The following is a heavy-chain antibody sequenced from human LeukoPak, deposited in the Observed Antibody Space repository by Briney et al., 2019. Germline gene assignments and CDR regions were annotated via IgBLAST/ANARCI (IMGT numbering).Heavy chain of an antibody. CDR3: ARGRLSRYGMDV. CDR1: GGSFSGYY. Sequence: SETLSLTCAVYGGSFSGYYWSWIRQPPGKGLEWIGKINHSGSTNHNPSLKSRVTISVDTSKNQFSLKLSSVTAADTAVYYCARGRLSRYGMDVWGKGTTVTVSS. CDR2: INHSGST. V-gene: IGHV4-34*01. J-gene: IGHJ6*04. D-gene: IGHD2-15*01.